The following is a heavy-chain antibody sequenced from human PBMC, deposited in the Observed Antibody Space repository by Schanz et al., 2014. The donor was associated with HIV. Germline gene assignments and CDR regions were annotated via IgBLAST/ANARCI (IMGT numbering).Heavy chain of an antibody. CDR2: MNPSSGNT. V-gene: IGHV1-8*01. J-gene: IGHJ4*03. Sequence: QVQLIQSGPEAKKPGASVKVSCKTSEYSFIDYDINWVRQAPGQGLEWVGWMNPSSGNTGSARKFQGRITMTRDTSIGTAYLELKRLTSEDTAIYYCARTFSSGGENWRLPSIYYFDYWGQGTLVTVSS. CDR1: EYSFIDYD. D-gene: IGHD6-25*01. CDR3: ARTFSSGGENWRLPSIYYFDY.